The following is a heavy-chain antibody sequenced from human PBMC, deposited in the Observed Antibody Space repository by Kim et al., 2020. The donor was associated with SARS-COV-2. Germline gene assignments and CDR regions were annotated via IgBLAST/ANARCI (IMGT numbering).Heavy chain of an antibody. CDR1: GFTFSSYS. CDR2: ISSSSSYI. D-gene: IGHD6-13*01. J-gene: IGHJ4*02. CDR3: ARAGPPGQQLESFDY. Sequence: GGSLRLSCAASGFTFSSYSMNWVRQAPGKGLEWVSSISSSSSYIYYADSVKGRFTISRDNAKNSLYLQMNSLRAEDTAVYYCARAGPPGQQLESFDYWGQGTLVTVSS. V-gene: IGHV3-21*01.